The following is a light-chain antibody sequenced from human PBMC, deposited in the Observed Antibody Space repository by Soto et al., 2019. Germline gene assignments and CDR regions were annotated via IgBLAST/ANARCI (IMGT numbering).Light chain of an antibody. CDR2: GTS. J-gene: IGKJ4*01. CDR1: QVVSSGY. Sequence: ENVLTQSPGTLSLSPGERATLSCRASQVVSSGYLAWYQHKPGQAPRLLISGTSTRAPGIPDRFSGSGSGTDFTLTITRLEPEDVAVYYCQHYGLSRIFGGGTKVDTK. CDR3: QHYGLSRI. V-gene: IGKV3-20*01.